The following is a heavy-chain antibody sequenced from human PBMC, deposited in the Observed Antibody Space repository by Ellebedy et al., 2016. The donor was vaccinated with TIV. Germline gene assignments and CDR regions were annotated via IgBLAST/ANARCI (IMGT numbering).Heavy chain of an antibody. CDR3: VRQPNYYYYMDV. J-gene: IGHJ6*03. V-gene: IGHV5-51*01. Sequence: GESLKISCKGSGYDFPNYWVGWVRQVPGKGLECMGIIYPADSETRYHPSFQGHVTMSADKSTNIAYLQWNSLQASDTAIYFCVRQPNYYYYMDVWGQGTTVIVSS. CDR1: GYDFPNYW. CDR2: IYPADSET.